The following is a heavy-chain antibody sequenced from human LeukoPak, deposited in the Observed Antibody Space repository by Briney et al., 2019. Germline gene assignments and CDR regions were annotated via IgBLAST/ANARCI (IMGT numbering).Heavy chain of an antibody. CDR2: INTNTGNP. J-gene: IGHJ6*03. D-gene: IGHD3-9*01. Sequence: ASVKVSCKASGYTFTSYAMNWVRQAPGQGLEWMGWINTNTGNPKYAQGFTGRFVFSLDTSVSTAYLQISSLKAEDTAVYYCASPDKYYDILTGYSKGYYYMDVWGKGTTVTVSS. CDR1: GYTFTSYA. CDR3: ASPDKYYDILTGYSKGYYYMDV. V-gene: IGHV7-4-1*02.